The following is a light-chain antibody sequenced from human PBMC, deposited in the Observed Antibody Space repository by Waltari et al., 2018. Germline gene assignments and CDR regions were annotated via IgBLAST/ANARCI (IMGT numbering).Light chain of an antibody. J-gene: IGKJ4*01. CDR3: QQAYSFPLT. CDR1: QGISSC. V-gene: IGKV1-12*01. Sequence: DIQMTQSPSSLSASVVDTVTITCREGQGISSCLAWYQQKPGKAPELLIYAASSFQSGVPSRFSGSGSGTDFTLTISSLQPEDFATYYCQQAYSFPLTFGGGTKVEIK. CDR2: AAS.